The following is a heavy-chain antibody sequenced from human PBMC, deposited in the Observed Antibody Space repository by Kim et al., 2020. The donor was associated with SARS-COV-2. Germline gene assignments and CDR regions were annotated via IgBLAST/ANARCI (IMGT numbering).Heavy chain of an antibody. V-gene: IGHV4-39*01. CDR3: ARLDYGDYESYFDY. Sequence: IASLKSRVTISVDTSKNQFSLKLSSVTAADTAVYYWARLDYGDYESYFDYWGQGTLVTVSS. D-gene: IGHD4-17*01. J-gene: IGHJ4*02.